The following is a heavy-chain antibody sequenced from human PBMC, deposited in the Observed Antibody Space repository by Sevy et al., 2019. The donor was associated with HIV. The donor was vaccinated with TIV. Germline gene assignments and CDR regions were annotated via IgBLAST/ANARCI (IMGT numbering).Heavy chain of an antibody. Sequence: GGSLRLSCAASGFTFSSYSMNWVRQAPGKVLEWVSSISSSSSSIYYADSVKGRFTISRDNAKNSLYLQMDSLTAEDTAVYYCARGFCVSSSCSGSSWGQGTLVTVSS. J-gene: IGHJ5*02. CDR2: ISSSSSSI. CDR3: ARGFCVSSSCSGSS. D-gene: IGHD2-2*01. CDR1: GFTFSSYS. V-gene: IGHV3-48*01.